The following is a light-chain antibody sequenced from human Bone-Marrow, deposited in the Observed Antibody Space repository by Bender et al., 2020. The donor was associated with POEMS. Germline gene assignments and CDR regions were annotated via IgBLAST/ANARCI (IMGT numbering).Light chain of an antibody. Sequence: QSALTQPASVSGSPGQSITISCTATSSDVGSYNLVSWYQQNPGKVPKLIIYEDTKRPAGVSTRFSGSRYGNTASLTISGLQAGDESDYHCSSYAGSATWVFGGGPKLRLL. CDR2: EDT. CDR1: SSDVGSYNL. CDR3: SSYAGSATWV. J-gene: IGLJ3*02. V-gene: IGLV2-23*01.